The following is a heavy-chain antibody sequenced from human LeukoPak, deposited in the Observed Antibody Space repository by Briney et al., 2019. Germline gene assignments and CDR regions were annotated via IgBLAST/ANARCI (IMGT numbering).Heavy chain of an antibody. CDR3: ARDRGGSSFDY. CDR1: GFTFSSYW. CDR2: INTDGSTT. V-gene: IGHV3-74*01. Sequence: GGSLRLSCAASGFTFSSYWMHWVGQAPGKGLVWVSRINTDGSTTNYADSVKGRFTISRDNAKNTLYLQMNGLRAEDTAVYYCARDRGGSSFDYWGQGTLVTVSS. J-gene: IGHJ4*02. D-gene: IGHD3-16*01.